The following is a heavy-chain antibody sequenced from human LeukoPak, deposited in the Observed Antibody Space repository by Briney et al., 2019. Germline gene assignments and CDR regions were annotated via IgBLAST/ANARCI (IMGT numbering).Heavy chain of an antibody. J-gene: IGHJ4*02. CDR1: EFSVGSNY. Sequence: GGSLRLSCAASEFSVGSNYMTWVRQAPGKGLEWVSVISGSGDSTYYADSVKGRFTISRDNSKNTLYLQMNSLRAEDTAVYYCARDLMGIAYRGAFYYWGQGTLVTVSS. CDR2: ISGSGDST. CDR3: ARDLMGIAYRGAFYY. V-gene: IGHV3-23*01. D-gene: IGHD6-13*01.